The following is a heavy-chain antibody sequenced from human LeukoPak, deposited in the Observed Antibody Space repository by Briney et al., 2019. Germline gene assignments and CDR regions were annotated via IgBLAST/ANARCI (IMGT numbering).Heavy chain of an antibody. CDR2: ISGSGGST. Sequence: GGSLRLSCAASGFTFSSYAMSWVRQAPGKGLEWVSAISGSGGSTYYADSVKGRFTISRDNSKNTLYLQMNSLRAEDTAVYYCAKWLAGSGSYSYYYYGVDVWGQGTTVTVSS. J-gene: IGHJ6*02. V-gene: IGHV3-23*01. CDR3: AKWLAGSGSYSYYYYGVDV. CDR1: GFTFSSYA. D-gene: IGHD3-10*01.